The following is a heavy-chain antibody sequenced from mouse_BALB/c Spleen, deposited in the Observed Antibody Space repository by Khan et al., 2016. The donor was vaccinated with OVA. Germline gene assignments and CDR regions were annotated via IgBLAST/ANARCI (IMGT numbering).Heavy chain of an antibody. J-gene: IGHJ4*01. Sequence: QVQLKESGPGLVAPSQSLSITCSISGFSLTTYGVNWVRQPPGKGLEWLGGIWGDGSTNYHSTLKSRLIISTDNSNRQVFFTLNSLQTDDTATYYCAKFTPDYYSMDYWGQGTSVTVSS. CDR3: AKFTPDYYSMDY. D-gene: IGHD1-1*01. CDR2: IWGDGST. V-gene: IGHV2-3*01. CDR1: GFSLTTYG.